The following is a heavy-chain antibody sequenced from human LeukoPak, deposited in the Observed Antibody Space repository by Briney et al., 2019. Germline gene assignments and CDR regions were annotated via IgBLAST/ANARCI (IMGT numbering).Heavy chain of an antibody. V-gene: IGHV3-23*01. CDR1: GLTFYTYA. J-gene: IGHJ4*02. CDR3: CTSPSFGSSWYQFNY. D-gene: IGHD6-13*01. CDR2: ISGRDGRT. Sequence: GGSLRLSCSVSGLTFYTYAMSWVGKAPGKGLEWASVISGRDGRTYYTDSVKGRFTISRDNSKNTLYLQMNSLRAEDTAVYYCCTSPSFGSSWYQFNYWGQGALVIVSS.